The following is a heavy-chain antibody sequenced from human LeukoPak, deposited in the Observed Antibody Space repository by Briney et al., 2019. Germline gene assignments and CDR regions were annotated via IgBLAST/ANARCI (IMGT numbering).Heavy chain of an antibody. V-gene: IGHV3-23*01. CDR3: AKDKTPRYYYDSSGSNLFDY. Sequence: GGSLRLSCAASGFSFSIHDMTWVRQAPGKGLEWVSTISNSDNSTYYADSVKGRFTFSRDNSKNTLYLQMNSLRAEDTAIYYCAKDKTPRYYYDSSGSNLFDYWGQGTLVTVSS. D-gene: IGHD3-22*01. J-gene: IGHJ4*02. CDR1: GFSFSIHD. CDR2: ISNSDNST.